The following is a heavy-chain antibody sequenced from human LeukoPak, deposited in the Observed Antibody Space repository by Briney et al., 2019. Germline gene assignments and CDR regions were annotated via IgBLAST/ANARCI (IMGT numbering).Heavy chain of an antibody. J-gene: IGHJ3*02. CDR1: GFTFSTYW. D-gene: IGHD6-19*01. CDR2: INGEGRST. CDR3: AREANSGYSSGYDAFDI. Sequence: GGSLRLSCAASGFTFSTYWMHWVRQAPGKGLVWVSRINGEGRSTSHADSVKGRFTISRDNAKNTLYLQMNSLRAEDTAVYYCAREANSGYSSGYDAFDIWGQGTMVTVSS. V-gene: IGHV3-74*01.